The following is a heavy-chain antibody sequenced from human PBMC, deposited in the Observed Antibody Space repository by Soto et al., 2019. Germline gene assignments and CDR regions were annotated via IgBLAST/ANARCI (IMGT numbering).Heavy chain of an antibody. CDR1: GYTFISYG. J-gene: IGHJ5*02. CDR3: AKDPPYYDILTVSDFDP. D-gene: IGHD3-9*01. Sequence: ASVKVSCKASGYTFISYGISWVRQAPGQGLEWMGWISAYNANTNYAQKLQGRVTMTTDTSTSTAYMELRSLGSDDTAVYYCAKDPPYYDILTVSDFDPWGQGTLVTVSS. CDR2: ISAYNANT. V-gene: IGHV1-18*01.